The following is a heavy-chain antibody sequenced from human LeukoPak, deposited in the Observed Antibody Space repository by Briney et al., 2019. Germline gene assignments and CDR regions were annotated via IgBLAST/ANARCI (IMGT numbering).Heavy chain of an antibody. CDR2: IYYSGST. Sequence: SETLSLTCAVYGGSFSGYYWSWIRQPPGKGLEWIGYIYYSGSTNYNPSLKSRVTISVDTSKNQFSLKLSSVTAADTAMYYCARVTGYVIEDYFDYWGQGTLVTVSS. CDR1: GGSFSGYY. J-gene: IGHJ4*02. D-gene: IGHD3-22*01. CDR3: ARVTGYVIEDYFDY. V-gene: IGHV4-59*01.